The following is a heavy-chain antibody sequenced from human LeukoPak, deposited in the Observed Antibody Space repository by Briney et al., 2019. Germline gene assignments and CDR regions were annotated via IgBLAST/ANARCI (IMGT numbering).Heavy chain of an antibody. CDR3: VRAPLYYYDSSAILGAFDI. Sequence: ASVKVSCKASGYTFTSYGISWVRQAPGQGLEWMGWISAYNGNTNYAQKLQGRVTMTTDTSTSTAYMELRSLRSDDTAVYYCVRAPLYYYDSSAILGAFDIWGQGTMVTVSS. V-gene: IGHV1-18*01. J-gene: IGHJ3*02. CDR1: GYTFTSYG. CDR2: ISAYNGNT. D-gene: IGHD3-22*01.